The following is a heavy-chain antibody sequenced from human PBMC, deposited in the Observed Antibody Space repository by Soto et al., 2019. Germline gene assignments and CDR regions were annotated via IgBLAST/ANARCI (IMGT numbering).Heavy chain of an antibody. V-gene: IGHV3-23*01. D-gene: IGHD3-10*01. CDR1: GHTFSNYA. CDR2: ISGSGGSP. J-gene: IGHJ6*02. CDR3: AKYSAPGFWDLLDYCYHRMEV. Sequence: SLRLSCAASGHTFSNYAMNWVRQAPGKGLEWVSTISGSGGSPYYADSVKGRFTISRDNSKNTLYLQMYSLRAEDSAVYYCAKYSAPGFWDLLDYCYHRMEVCCQVTTVSVSS.